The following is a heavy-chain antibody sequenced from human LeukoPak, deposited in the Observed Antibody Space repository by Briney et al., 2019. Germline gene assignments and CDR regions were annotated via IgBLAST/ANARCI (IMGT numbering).Heavy chain of an antibody. CDR1: GFSFSGYA. D-gene: IGHD3-10*01. Sequence: PGRSLRLSCIASGFSFSGYAIHWVRQAPGKGLEWVAFIRYDGSNKYYADSVKGRFTISRDNSKNTLYLQMNSLRAEDTAVYYCAKDGDDYYGSGMNYYMDVWGKGTAVTISS. V-gene: IGHV3-30*02. J-gene: IGHJ6*03. CDR3: AKDGDDYYGSGMNYYMDV. CDR2: IRYDGSNK.